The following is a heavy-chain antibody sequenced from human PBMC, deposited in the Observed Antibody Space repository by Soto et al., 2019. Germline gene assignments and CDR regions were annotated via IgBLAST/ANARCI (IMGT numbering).Heavy chain of an antibody. Sequence: PGGSLGLSCAASGFTVSSNYMGWARQAPGKGLEWVSVIYSGGSTYYADSVKGRFTISRDNSKNTLYLQMNSLRAEDTAVYYCASCYSNVFYYDMDVWGKGTTVTVSS. CDR3: ASCYSNVFYYDMDV. V-gene: IGHV3-66*01. D-gene: IGHD4-4*01. CDR2: IYSGGST. CDR1: GFTVSSNY. J-gene: IGHJ6*03.